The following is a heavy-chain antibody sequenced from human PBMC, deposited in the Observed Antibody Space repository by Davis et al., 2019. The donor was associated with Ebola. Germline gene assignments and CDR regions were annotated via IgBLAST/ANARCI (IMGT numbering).Heavy chain of an antibody. Sequence: PGGSLRLSCAASGFTFSSYSMNWVRQAPGKGLEWVSSISSSSSYIYYADSVKGRFTISRDNAKNSLYLQMNNLRAEDTAVYYCARESYYYDSSGYYYDFDYWGQGTLVTVSS. CDR1: GFTFSSYS. CDR2: ISSSSSYI. CDR3: ARESYYYDSSGYYYDFDY. J-gene: IGHJ4*02. V-gene: IGHV3-21*01. D-gene: IGHD3-22*01.